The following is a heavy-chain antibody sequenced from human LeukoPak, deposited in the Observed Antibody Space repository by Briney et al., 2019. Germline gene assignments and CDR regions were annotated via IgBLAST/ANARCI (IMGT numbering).Heavy chain of an antibody. V-gene: IGHV3-23*01. CDR2: ISGSGGST. Sequence: GGSLRLSCTASGFTFGDYAMSWIRQAPGKGLEWVSAISGSGGSTYYADSVKGRFTISRDNSKNTLYLQMNSLRAEDTAVYYCAKRSGYDILTGCDYWGQGTLVTVSS. CDR1: GFTFGDYA. D-gene: IGHD3-9*01. CDR3: AKRSGYDILTGCDY. J-gene: IGHJ4*02.